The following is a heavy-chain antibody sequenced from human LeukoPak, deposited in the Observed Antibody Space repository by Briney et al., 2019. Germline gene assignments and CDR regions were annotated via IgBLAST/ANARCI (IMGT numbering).Heavy chain of an antibody. CDR3: ARAGSSWYVGKYFDY. V-gene: IGHV4-39*07. Sequence: SETLSLTCTVSGGSISSSSYYWGWIRQPPGKGLEWIGSIYYSGSTYYNPSLKSRVTISVDTSKNQFSLKLSSVTAADTAVYYCARAGSSWYVGKYFDYWGQGTLVTVSS. CDR2: IYYSGST. J-gene: IGHJ4*02. CDR1: GGSISSSSYY. D-gene: IGHD6-13*01.